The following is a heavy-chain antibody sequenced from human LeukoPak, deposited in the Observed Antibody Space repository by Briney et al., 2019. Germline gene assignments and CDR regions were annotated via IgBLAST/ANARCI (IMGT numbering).Heavy chain of an antibody. D-gene: IGHD3-3*01. J-gene: IGHJ4*02. CDR3: ARNSANYDFWSGLPTHFDY. CDR1: GFTFSSYA. Sequence: GGSLRLSCAASGFTFSSYAMHWVRQAPGKGLEWVAVISYDGSNKYYADSVKGRFTISRDNSKNTLYLQMNSLRAEDTAVYYCARNSANYDFWSGLPTHFDYWGQGTLVTVSS. V-gene: IGHV3-30*01. CDR2: ISYDGSNK.